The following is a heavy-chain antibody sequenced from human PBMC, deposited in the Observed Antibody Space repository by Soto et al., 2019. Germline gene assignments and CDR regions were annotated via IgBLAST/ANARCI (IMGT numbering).Heavy chain of an antibody. CDR1: DGSISSYY. CDR2: NYYSGST. CDR3: ARVPFVVVTATPAYYVDY. J-gene: IGHJ4*02. Sequence: QVQLQEAGPGLVKPSETLSLTCSVSDGSISSYYWSWLRQPPGKELEWIGYNYYSGSTSYNPSLTSRVTISVDTSKNQFSLKLSSVTASDTAVDYCARVPFVVVTATPAYYVDYWGQGTLVTVSS. V-gene: IGHV4-59*01. D-gene: IGHD2-21*02.